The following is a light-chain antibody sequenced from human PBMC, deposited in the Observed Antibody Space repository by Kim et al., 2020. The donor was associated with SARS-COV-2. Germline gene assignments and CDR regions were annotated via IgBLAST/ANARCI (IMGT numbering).Light chain of an antibody. CDR1: QTGSSN. V-gene: IGKV3D-15*01. CDR2: DTS. J-gene: IGKJ1*01. CDR3: QQYSNWPLT. Sequence: CPGKRAILCNKARQTGSSNILAWYQQKPGQTPRLLIYDTSSRATGIPARFSGSGSGTEFTLTISTLQSEDFAVYYCQQYSNWPLTFGQGTKVDIK.